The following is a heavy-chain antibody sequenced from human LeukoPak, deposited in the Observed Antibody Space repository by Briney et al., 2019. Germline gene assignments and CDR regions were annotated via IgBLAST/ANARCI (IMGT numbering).Heavy chain of an antibody. CDR1: GGSISNYY. V-gene: IGHV4-59*01. Sequence: PSETLSLTCTVSGGSISNYYWSWIRQPPGKGLDWIGYIYYSGSTNYNPSLKSRVTISVDTSKNQFSLKLSSVTAADTAVYYCARVGGTNYYYYGMDVWGQGTTVTVSS. CDR2: IYYSGST. CDR3: ARVGGTNYYYYGMDV. J-gene: IGHJ6*02. D-gene: IGHD1-26*01.